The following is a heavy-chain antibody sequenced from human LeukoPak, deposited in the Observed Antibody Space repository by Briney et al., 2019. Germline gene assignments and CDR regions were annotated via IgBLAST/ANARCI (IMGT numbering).Heavy chain of an antibody. J-gene: IGHJ4*02. CDR2: IKEDVSDK. V-gene: IGHV3-7*03. D-gene: IGHD3-3*01. Sequence: PGGSLRLSCAASGFTIDDYWMSWVRQAPGKGLEWVANIKEDVSDKYYVDSVKGRFTISRDNAKNSLYLQMSRLRAEDTAVYYCARVGVAGFDYWGQGNLVTVSS. CDR1: GFTIDDYW. CDR3: ARVGVAGFDY.